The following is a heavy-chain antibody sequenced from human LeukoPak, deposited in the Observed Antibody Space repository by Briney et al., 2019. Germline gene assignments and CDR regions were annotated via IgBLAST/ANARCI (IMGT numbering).Heavy chain of an antibody. Sequence: GASVKVSCKASGGTFSSYAISWVRQAPGQGLEWMGGIIPIFGTANYAQKFQGRVTITADESTSTAYMELSSLRSEDTAVYYCAWGDSSSSGPLGYWGQGTLVTVSS. CDR1: GGTFSSYA. V-gene: IGHV1-69*13. J-gene: IGHJ4*02. CDR3: AWGDSSSSGPLGY. D-gene: IGHD6-6*01. CDR2: IIPIFGTA.